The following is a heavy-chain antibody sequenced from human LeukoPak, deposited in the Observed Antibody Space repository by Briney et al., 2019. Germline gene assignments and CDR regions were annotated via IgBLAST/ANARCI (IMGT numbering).Heavy chain of an antibody. CDR1: GDSISNSNW. D-gene: IGHD2-2*01. J-gene: IGHJ6*02. CDR3: ARGPLDIVVVPAARSLGMDV. V-gene: IGHV4-4*02. CDR2: ISHSGST. Sequence: SETLSLTCAVSGDSISNSNWWSWVRQPPGKGLEWIGEISHSGSTNYNPSLKSRVTISVDTSKNQFSLKLSSVTAADTAVYYCARGPLDIVVVPAARSLGMDVWGQGTTVTVSS.